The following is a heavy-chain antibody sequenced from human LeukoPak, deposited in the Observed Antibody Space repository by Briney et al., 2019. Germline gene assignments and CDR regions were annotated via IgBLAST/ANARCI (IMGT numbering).Heavy chain of an antibody. V-gene: IGHV3-23*01. CDR3: AKDVGTTVTTSDY. J-gene: IGHJ4*02. Sequence: GGSLRLSCAGSGFTFSNFAVSWVRQAPGRGLEWVSTISGSGGSTYYADSVKGRFTISRDNSKNTLYLQMNSLRAEDTAVYYCAKDVGTTVTTSDYWGQATLVTVRS. CDR1: GFTFSNFA. CDR2: ISGSGGST. D-gene: IGHD4-17*01.